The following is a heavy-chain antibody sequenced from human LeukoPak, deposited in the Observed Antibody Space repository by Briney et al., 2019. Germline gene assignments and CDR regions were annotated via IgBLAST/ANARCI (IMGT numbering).Heavy chain of an antibody. J-gene: IGHJ6*03. CDR2: IYYSGST. Sequence: SETLSLTCTVSGGSISSSSYYWGWIRQPPGKGLEWIGRIYYSGSTYYNPSLKSRVTISVDTSKNQFSLKLSSVTAADTAVYYCASTDNYDFWSGYYYYYMDVWGKGTTVTVSS. D-gene: IGHD3-3*01. CDR1: GGSISSSSYY. CDR3: ASTDNYDFWSGYYYYYMDV. V-gene: IGHV4-39*01.